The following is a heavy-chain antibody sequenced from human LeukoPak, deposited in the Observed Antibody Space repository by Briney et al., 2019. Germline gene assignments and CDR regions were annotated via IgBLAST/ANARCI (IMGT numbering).Heavy chain of an antibody. V-gene: IGHV3-30*02. CDR3: AKGLVVTAPLYYFDY. CDR1: GFTFSSYG. Sequence: GGSLRLSCAASGFTFSSYGMHWVRQAPGKGLVWVAFIRYDGSNKYYADSVKGRFTISRDNSKNTLYLQMNSLRAEDTAVYYCAKGLVVTAPLYYFDYWGQGTLVTVSS. J-gene: IGHJ4*02. CDR2: IRYDGSNK. D-gene: IGHD2-2*01.